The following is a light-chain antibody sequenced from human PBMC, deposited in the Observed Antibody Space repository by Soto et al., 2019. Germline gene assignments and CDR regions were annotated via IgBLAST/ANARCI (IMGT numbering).Light chain of an antibody. CDR2: RNN. CDR3: AAWDDSLSGLNWV. CDR1: SSNIGSTY. V-gene: IGLV1-47*01. Sequence: QSVLTQPPSASGTPGQTVTISGSGTSSNIGSTYVYWYQQLPGTAPRLLIYRNNQRPSGVPVRFSGSKSGTSASVAISGRRSEDEADYYCAAWDDSLSGLNWVFGGGTKVTV. J-gene: IGLJ3*02.